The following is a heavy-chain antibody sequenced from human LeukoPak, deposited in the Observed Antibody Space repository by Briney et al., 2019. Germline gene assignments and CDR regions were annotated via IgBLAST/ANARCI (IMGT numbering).Heavy chain of an antibody. V-gene: IGHV1-46*01. CDR3: ARDLGSSWYLVIDY. CDR2: INPSGGST. CDR1: GYTFTSYY. Sequence: ASVKVSCKASGYTFTSYYMHWVRQAPGQGLEWMGIINPSGGSTRYAQKFQGRVTMTRDMSTSTVYMELSRLRSEDTAVYYCARDLGSSWYLVIDYWGEGTLVTVPS. D-gene: IGHD6-13*01. J-gene: IGHJ4*02.